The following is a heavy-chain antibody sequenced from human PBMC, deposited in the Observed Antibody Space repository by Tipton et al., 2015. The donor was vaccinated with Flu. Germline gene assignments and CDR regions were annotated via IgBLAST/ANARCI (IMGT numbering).Heavy chain of an antibody. CDR3: ARHTGDSVRGLIDY. Sequence: LRLSCSVSGYSIRSAYYWGWVRRPPGKGLEWIGTIFHSGTTYYNPSLKTRLTISVDTSKNQFSLRLSSVTAADTAVYYCARHTGDSVRGLIDYWGQGTPVTVSS. CDR2: IFHSGTT. CDR1: GYSIRSAYY. D-gene: IGHD3-10*02. J-gene: IGHJ4*02. V-gene: IGHV4-38-2*01.